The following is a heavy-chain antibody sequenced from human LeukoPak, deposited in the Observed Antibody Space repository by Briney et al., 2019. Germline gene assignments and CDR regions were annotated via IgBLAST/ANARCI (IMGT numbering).Heavy chain of an antibody. CDR1: GFTFSSYA. D-gene: IGHD2-2*01. J-gene: IGHJ4*02. V-gene: IGHV3-64*01. CDR2: ISSNGGST. CDR3: ARGPAAIYFDY. Sequence: GGSLRLSCAASGFTFSSYAMQWVRQAPGGGMEYVSAISSNGGSTYYANSVKGRFTISRDNSKNTLYLQMGSLRAEDMAVYYCARGPAAIYFDYWGQGTLVTGSS.